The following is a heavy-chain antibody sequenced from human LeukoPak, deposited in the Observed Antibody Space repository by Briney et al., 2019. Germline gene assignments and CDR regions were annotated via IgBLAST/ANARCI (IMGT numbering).Heavy chain of an antibody. V-gene: IGHV3-21*01. D-gene: IGHD6-13*01. CDR1: GFTFSSYT. CDR2: ITTSSNI. J-gene: IGHJ4*02. Sequence: GGSLRLSCAASGFTFSSYTMNWVRQAPGKGLEWVSSITTSSNIYYADSVKGRFTISRDNAQNSLYLQMNSLRAEDTAAYYCARGGYSTDGFDYWGQGTLVTVSS. CDR3: ARGGYSTDGFDY.